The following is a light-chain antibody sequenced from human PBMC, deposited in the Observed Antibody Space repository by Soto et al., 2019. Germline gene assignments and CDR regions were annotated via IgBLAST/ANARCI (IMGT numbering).Light chain of an antibody. CDR1: QTIRRW. Sequence: DMAMTQSPSTLSASVGDRVTITCRASQTIRRWLAWYQQRPGKAPKVLSYDASTLESGVPARMCGSGSETEFTLTISSLQPEDSASYYCQHNNSDPWTFGQGTKVEIK. CDR3: QHNNSDPWT. V-gene: IGKV1-5*01. J-gene: IGKJ1*01. CDR2: DAS.